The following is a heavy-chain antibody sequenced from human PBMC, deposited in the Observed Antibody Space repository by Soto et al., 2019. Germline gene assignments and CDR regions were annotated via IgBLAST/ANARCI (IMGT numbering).Heavy chain of an antibody. Sequence: QVQLVQSGAAVKQPGSSVKVSCKASGGSFSSYAISWVRQAPGQGLEWMGGIIPLVGTVNYAQKFEDRVSLTADESTTTAYMDLSSLRSEDTAVYYCARGVWDCSGGSCSGGLDPWGQGTLISVSS. V-gene: IGHV1-69*01. CDR3: ARGVWDCSGGSCSGGLDP. D-gene: IGHD2-15*01. CDR1: GGSFSSYA. CDR2: IIPLVGTV. J-gene: IGHJ5*02.